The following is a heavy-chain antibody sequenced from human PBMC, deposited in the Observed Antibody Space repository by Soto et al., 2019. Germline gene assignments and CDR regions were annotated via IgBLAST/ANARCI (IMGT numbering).Heavy chain of an antibody. D-gene: IGHD5-12*01. CDR1: GYDFTTFW. V-gene: IGHV5-51*01. J-gene: IGHJ3*02. Sequence: GESLKISCQGGGYDFTTFWIAWVRQMPGKGLEWMGIVYPGDSETRYSPSFQGQVTISADKSTNTAYLQWTSLKASDTAVYYCATWDIVATIDAFDIWGQGTMVTVSS. CDR3: ATWDIVATIDAFDI. CDR2: VYPGDSET.